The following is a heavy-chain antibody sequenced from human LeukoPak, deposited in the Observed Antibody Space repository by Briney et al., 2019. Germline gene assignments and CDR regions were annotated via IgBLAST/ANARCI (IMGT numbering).Heavy chain of an antibody. CDR3: ARVRDSSGYFGY. V-gene: IGHV3-48*01. Sequence: GGSLRLSCEASGFTFSSYSMNWVRQAPGKGLEWVSYISSSSSTIHYADSVKGRFTISRDNAKNSLYLQMNSLRAEDTAVYYCARVRDSSGYFGYWGQGALATVSS. D-gene: IGHD3-22*01. J-gene: IGHJ4*02. CDR1: GFTFSSYS. CDR2: ISSSSSTI.